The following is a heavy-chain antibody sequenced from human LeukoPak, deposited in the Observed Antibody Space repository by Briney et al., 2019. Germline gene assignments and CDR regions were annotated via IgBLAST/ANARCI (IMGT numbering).Heavy chain of an antibody. CDR3: AGGGGYGDYGYVDN. CDR2: IYTSGST. J-gene: IGHJ4*02. Sequence: KPSETLSLTCTVSGGSISSYYWSWIRQPAGKGLEWIGRIYTSGSTNYNPSLKSRVTMSVDTSKNQFSLKLSSVTAADTAVYYCAGGGGYGDYGYVDNWGQGTLVTVSS. D-gene: IGHD4-17*01. CDR1: GGSISSYY. V-gene: IGHV4-4*07.